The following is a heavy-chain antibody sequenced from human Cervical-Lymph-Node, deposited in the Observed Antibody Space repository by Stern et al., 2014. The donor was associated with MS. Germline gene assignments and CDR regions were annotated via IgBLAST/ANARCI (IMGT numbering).Heavy chain of an antibody. CDR2: IIPIFGTA. J-gene: IGHJ6*02. V-gene: IGHV1-69*01. CDR1: GGTFNVYA. D-gene: IGHD2-15*01. Sequence: QVQLVEYGAEVKKPGSSVKGSCQASGGTFNVYAINWLRQAPGQGLEWMGGIIPIFGTANYAQKFQRRVTITADESTRTSSMQLSSLRSNDTAVYYCARDGRHRDNYGLDVWGQGTTVIVSS. CDR3: ARDGRHRDNYGLDV.